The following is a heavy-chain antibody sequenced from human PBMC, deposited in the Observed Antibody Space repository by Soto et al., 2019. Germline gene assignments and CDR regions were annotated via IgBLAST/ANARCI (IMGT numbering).Heavy chain of an antibody. CDR1: EYSFTRYW. J-gene: IGHJ4*02. CDR3: ARHPFVQGIVYYFDN. CDR2: IYPGDSDT. V-gene: IGHV5-51*01. Sequence: PGESLKISCKGSEYSFTRYWIGWVRQMPGKGLEWMGIIYPGDSDTRYSPSFQGQVTISADKSISTAYLQWSSLKASDTAMYYCARHPFVQGIVYYFDNWGQGTLVTVSS. D-gene: IGHD2-15*01.